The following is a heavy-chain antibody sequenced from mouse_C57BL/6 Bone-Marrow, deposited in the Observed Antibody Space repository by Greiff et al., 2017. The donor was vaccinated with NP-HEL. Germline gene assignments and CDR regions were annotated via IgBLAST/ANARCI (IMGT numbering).Heavy chain of an antibody. V-gene: IGHV5-4*01. CDR1: LFPFRSSA. Sequence: SLPLSFSSSLFPFRSSALSWVRQTPAKRLEWVATISDGGSYTYYPDNVKGRFTISRDNAKNNLYLQMSHLKSEDTAMYHYGIDYAMDYWGQGTSVTVSS. CDR3: GIDYAMDY. J-gene: IGHJ4*01. D-gene: IGHD1-1*01. CDR2: ISDGGSYT.